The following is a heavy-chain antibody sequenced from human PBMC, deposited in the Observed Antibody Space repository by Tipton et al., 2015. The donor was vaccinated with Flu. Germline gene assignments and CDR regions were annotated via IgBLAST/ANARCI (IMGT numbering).Heavy chain of an antibody. D-gene: IGHD1-14*01. J-gene: IGHJ4*02. CDR3: ARGVRTALDY. V-gene: IGHV6-1*01. CDR1: GDSVSSNSAA. Sequence: PGLVKPSQTLSLTCAISGDSVSSNSAAWNWIRQSPSRGLEWLGRTFYRSKWYNEYAASVKSRITINPDTSKNQFSLHLSSGTPEDTAVYYCARGVRTALDYWGQGTLVTVSS. CDR2: TFYRSKWYN.